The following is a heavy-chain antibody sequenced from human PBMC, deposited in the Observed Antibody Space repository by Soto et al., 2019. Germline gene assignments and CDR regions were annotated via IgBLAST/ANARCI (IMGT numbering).Heavy chain of an antibody. CDR1: GYSFLRYG. Sequence: GASVKVSCKASGYSFLRYGISWVRQAPGQGLEWMGWMSTYNENTNYAQKFQGRVAMTTDTFTGTAYMELRSLTSDDTAVYYCARDLGYSGSYSRTYNWFDPWGQGTLVTVSS. J-gene: IGHJ5*02. D-gene: IGHD1-26*01. V-gene: IGHV1-18*01. CDR2: MSTYNENT. CDR3: ARDLGYSGSYSRTYNWFDP.